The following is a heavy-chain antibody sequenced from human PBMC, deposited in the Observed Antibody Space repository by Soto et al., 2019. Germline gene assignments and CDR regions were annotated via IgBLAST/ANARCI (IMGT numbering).Heavy chain of an antibody. Sequence: PGGSLRLSCAASGFTFNNYAMGWVRQAPGKGLEWAPAITDSGSDTYYVDSVKGRFTISRDNSKNTVYLQMNSLRAEDTALYYFAKLGSSSWSPHYYFDYWGQGTLVTVSS. CDR1: GFTFNNYA. CDR2: ITDSGSDT. J-gene: IGHJ4*02. V-gene: IGHV3-23*01. D-gene: IGHD2-2*01. CDR3: AKLGSSSWSPHYYFDY.